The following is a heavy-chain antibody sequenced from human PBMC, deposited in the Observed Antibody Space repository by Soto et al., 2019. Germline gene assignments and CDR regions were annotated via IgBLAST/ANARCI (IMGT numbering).Heavy chain of an antibody. J-gene: IGHJ5*02. Sequence: SETLSLTCTVSGGSISSSSYYWGWIRQPPXKGLEWIGSIYYSGSTYYNPSLKSRVTISVDTSKNQFSLKLSSVTAADTAVYYCARQVHIVVVVAAQRINWFDPWGQGTLVTVSS. V-gene: IGHV4-39*01. D-gene: IGHD2-15*01. CDR2: IYYSGST. CDR3: ARQVHIVVVVAAQRINWFDP. CDR1: GGSISSSSYY.